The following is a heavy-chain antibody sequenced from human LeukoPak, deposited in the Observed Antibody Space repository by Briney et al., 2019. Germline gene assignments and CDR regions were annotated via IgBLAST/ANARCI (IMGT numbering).Heavy chain of an antibody. V-gene: IGHV3-66*04. Sequence: GGSLRLSCAASGPTVSSYMSWVRQAPGKGLEWVSVIYSGGSIYYADSVKGRFTISRDKSKNTLYLQMYSLRAEDTAVYYCARPPYGGVDYWGQGTLVTVSS. CDR1: GPTVSSY. D-gene: IGHD4-23*01. J-gene: IGHJ4*02. CDR3: ARPPYGGVDY. CDR2: IYSGGSI.